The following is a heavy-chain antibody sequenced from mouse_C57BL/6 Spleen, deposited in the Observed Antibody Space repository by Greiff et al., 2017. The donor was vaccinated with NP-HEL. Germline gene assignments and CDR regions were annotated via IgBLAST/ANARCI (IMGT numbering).Heavy chain of an antibody. D-gene: IGHD4-1*01. CDR1: GFSLTSYG. V-gene: IGHV2-6*01. CDR3: ARRNWEGYFDY. Sequence: QVQLKESGPGLVAPSQSLSITCTVSGFSLTSYGVDWVRQSPGKGLEWLGVIWGVGSTNYNSALKSRPSISKDNSKSQVFLKMNSLQTDDTAMYYCARRNWEGYFDYWGQGTTLTVSS. CDR2: IWGVGST. J-gene: IGHJ2*01.